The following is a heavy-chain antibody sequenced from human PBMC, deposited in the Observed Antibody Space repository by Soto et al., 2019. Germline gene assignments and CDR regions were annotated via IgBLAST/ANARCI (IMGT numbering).Heavy chain of an antibody. J-gene: IGHJ4*02. CDR3: ARHPRIYDYYDSSGYYDY. CDR1: GGSISSGGYY. D-gene: IGHD3-22*01. V-gene: IGHV4-31*03. Sequence: PSETLSLTCTVSGGSISSGGYYWSWIRQHPGKGLEWIGYIYYSGSTYYNPSLKSRVTISVDTSKNQFSLKLSSVTAADTAVYYCARHPRIYDYYDSSGYYDYWGQGTLVTVSS. CDR2: IYYSGST.